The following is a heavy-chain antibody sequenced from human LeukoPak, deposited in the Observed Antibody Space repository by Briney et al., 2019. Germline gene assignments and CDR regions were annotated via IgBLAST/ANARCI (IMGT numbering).Heavy chain of an antibody. Sequence: PGGSLRLSCAASGFTFSSYSMNWVREAPGHGLEWVSSISSSSIYIYYKDSVKGRFIISRDNAKNTLYLQINSLRAEDTAVYYCARHTGGPGYSGSWYPGYLDYGGQGTLVSVSS. CDR2: ISSSSIYI. J-gene: IGHJ4*02. D-gene: IGHD6-13*01. CDR1: GFTFSSYS. CDR3: ARHTGGPGYSGSWYPGYLDY. V-gene: IGHV3-21*01.